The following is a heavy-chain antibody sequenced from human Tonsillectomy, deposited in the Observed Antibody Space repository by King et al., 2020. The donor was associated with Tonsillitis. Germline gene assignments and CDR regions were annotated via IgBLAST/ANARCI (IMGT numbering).Heavy chain of an antibody. CDR3: ARDSSYYYDSSGYYYNDAFDI. D-gene: IGHD3-22*01. CDR2: ISSSSSYI. Sequence: EVQLVESGGGLVKPGGSLRLSCAASGFTFSSYSMNWVRQAPGKGLEWVSSISSSSSYIYYADSVKGRFTISSDNAKNSLYLQMNSLRAEDTAVYYCARDSSYYYDSSGYYYNDAFDIWGQGTMVTVSS. V-gene: IGHV3-21*01. CDR1: GFTFSSYS. J-gene: IGHJ3*02.